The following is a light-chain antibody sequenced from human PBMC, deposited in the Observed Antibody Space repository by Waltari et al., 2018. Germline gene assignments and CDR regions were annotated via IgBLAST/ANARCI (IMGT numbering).Light chain of an antibody. CDR2: EAS. J-gene: IGKJ1*01. CDR1: QSIGRY. V-gene: IGKV3-20*01. Sequence: EIMLTQSPGTLSLSPGERATLSCRASQSIGRYLVWYQKKPGQAPRLLMYEASRRATGIPDRFSGSVSGTDFSLTISRLEPEDFAVYYCQNHERLPATFGQGTKVEIK. CDR3: QNHERLPAT.